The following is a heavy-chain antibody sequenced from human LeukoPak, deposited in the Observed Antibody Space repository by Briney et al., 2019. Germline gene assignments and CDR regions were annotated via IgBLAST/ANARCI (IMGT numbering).Heavy chain of an antibody. D-gene: IGHD5-18*01. CDR2: IRYDGSNK. Sequence: PGGSLRLSCAASGFTVSSYGMHWVRQAPGKGLEWVAFIRYDGSNKYYADSVKGRFTISRDNSKNTLYLQMNSLRAEDTAVYYCAKGQLWLLDYWGQGTLVTVSS. CDR3: AKGQLWLLDY. CDR1: GFTVSSYG. J-gene: IGHJ4*02. V-gene: IGHV3-30*02.